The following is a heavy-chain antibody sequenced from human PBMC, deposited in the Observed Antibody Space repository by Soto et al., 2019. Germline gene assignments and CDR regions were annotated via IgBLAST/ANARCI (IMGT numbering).Heavy chain of an antibody. D-gene: IGHD6-13*01. CDR1: GYSFTSYW. Sequence: GESLKISCKGSGYSFTSYWIGWVRQMPGKGLEGMGIIYPGDSDTRYSPSFQGQVTISADKSISTAYLQWSSLKASDTAMYYCARHKQRSYYYYYGMDVWGQGTTVTVSS. CDR2: IYPGDSDT. J-gene: IGHJ6*02. CDR3: ARHKQRSYYYYYGMDV. V-gene: IGHV5-51*01.